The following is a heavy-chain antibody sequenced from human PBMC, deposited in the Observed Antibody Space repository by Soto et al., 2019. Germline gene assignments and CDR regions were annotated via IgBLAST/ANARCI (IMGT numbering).Heavy chain of an antibody. CDR3: AKMVXWDSSGYYQGGFDC. D-gene: IGHD3-22*01. CDR1: GFTFEDYA. J-gene: IGHJ4*02. Sequence: PGGSLRLSCAASGFTFEDYAMHWVRQAPGKGLEWVSGISWNSGNIIYADSVKGRFTISRDNAKNSLYLQMNSLRLEDTALYYCAKMVXWDSSGYYQGGFDCWGQGTLVTVSS. V-gene: IGHV3-9*01. CDR2: ISWNSGNI.